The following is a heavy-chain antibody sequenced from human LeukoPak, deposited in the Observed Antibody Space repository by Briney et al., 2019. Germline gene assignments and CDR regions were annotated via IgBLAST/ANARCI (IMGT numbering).Heavy chain of an antibody. D-gene: IGHD5-12*01. CDR1: GGSFSGYY. J-gene: IGHJ5*02. V-gene: IGHV4-34*01. Sequence: PSETLSLTCAVYGGSFSGYYWSWIRQPPGKGLEWIGEINHSGSTNYNPSLKSRVTISVDTSKNQLSLKLSSVTAADTAVYYCARGGGYSGYVRIAAAGNWFDPWGQGTLVTVSS. CDR2: INHSGST. CDR3: ARGGGYSGYVRIAAAGNWFDP.